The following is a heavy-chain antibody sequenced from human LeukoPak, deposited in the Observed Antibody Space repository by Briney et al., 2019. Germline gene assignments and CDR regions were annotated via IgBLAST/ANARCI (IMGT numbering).Heavy chain of an antibody. V-gene: IGHV3-23*01. CDR3: AKDRGRVVVSKALPEV. J-gene: IGHJ4*02. CDR2: ISGSGGST. Sequence: PGGSLRLSCAASGFTFSSYAMSWVRQAPGKGLEWVSAISGSGGSTYYADSVKGRFTISRDNSKNTLYLQMNSLRAEDTAVYYCAKDRGRVVVSKALPEVWGQGTLVTVSS. D-gene: IGHD3-22*01. CDR1: GFTFSSYA.